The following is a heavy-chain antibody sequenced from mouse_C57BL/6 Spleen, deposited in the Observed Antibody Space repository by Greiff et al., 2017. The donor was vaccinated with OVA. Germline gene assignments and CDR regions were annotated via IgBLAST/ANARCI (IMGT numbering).Heavy chain of an antibody. CDR3: ARRNSNSYWYFDV. D-gene: IGHD2-5*01. Sequence: VQLQQPGAELVRPGSSVKLSCKASGYTFTSYWMHWVKQRPIQGLEWIGNIDPSDSETHYNQKFKDKATLTVDKSSSTAYMQLSSLTSEDSAVYDCARRNSNSYWYFDVWGTGTTVTVSS. CDR1: GYTFTSYW. J-gene: IGHJ1*03. V-gene: IGHV1-52*01. CDR2: IDPSDSET.